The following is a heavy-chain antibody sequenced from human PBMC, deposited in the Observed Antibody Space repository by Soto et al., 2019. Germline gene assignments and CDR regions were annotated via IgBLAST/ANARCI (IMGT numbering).Heavy chain of an antibody. CDR3: ARDRDWFDP. V-gene: IGHV4-61*01. CDR2: IYYSGST. J-gene: IGHJ5*02. CDR1: GGSISSPNFY. Sequence: SETLSLTCTVSGGSISSPNFYWSWIRQHPGKGLEWIGYIYYSGSTNYNPSLKSRVTISVDTSKNQFSLKLSSVTAADTAVYYCARDRDWFDPWGQGTLVTVSS.